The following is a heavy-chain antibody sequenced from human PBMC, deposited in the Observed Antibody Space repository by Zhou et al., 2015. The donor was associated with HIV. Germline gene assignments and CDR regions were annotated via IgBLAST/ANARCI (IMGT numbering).Heavy chain of an antibody. CDR2: ISHGGTNT. CDR1: GFSFSSYG. D-gene: IGHD3-22*01. J-gene: IGHJ4*02. Sequence: QVQLVESGGGVVQPGRSLRLSCAASGFSFSSYGMHWVRQSPGKGLEWVAGISHGGTNTYIPDSVKGRFTITRDNSKNTLSLQVDSLRAEDTAVYYCAKGGFHEDYDSTGYINLSYFDSWGQGTLVTVSS. V-gene: IGHV3-30*18. CDR3: AKGGFHEDYDSTGYINLSYFDS.